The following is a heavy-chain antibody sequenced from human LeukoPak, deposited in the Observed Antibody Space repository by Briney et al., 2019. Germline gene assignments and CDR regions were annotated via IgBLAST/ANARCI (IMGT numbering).Heavy chain of an antibody. D-gene: IGHD3-22*01. V-gene: IGHV4-34*01. J-gene: IGHJ4*02. CDR2: MKHSGST. CDR1: GGSFRGYS. CDR3: ARFIPILNYPQWLVGSDDY. Sequence: SETLSLTCTVYGGSFRGYSWSWIRQPPGKGLEWIGEMKHSGSTNYNPSLKSRVTLSVDTSKNQFSLNLNSVTAADTATYYCARFIPILNYPQWLVGSDDYWGQGALVTVSS.